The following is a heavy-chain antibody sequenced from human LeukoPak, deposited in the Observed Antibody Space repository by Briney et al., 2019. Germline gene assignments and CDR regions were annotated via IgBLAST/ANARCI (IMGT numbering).Heavy chain of an antibody. D-gene: IGHD1-26*01. CDR1: GGTFSSYA. J-gene: IGHJ4*02. CDR3: ARVLRELPIFDY. V-gene: IGHV1-69*01. CDR2: IIPIFGTA. Sequence: ASVKVSCKASGGTFSSYAISWVRQAPGQGLEWMGGIIPIFGTANYAQKFQGRVTITADESTSTAYMELSSLRSEDTAVYYCARVLRELPIFDYWGQGTLVTVSS.